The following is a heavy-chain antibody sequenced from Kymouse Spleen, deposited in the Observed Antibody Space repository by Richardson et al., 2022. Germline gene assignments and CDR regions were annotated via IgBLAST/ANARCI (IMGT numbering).Heavy chain of an antibody. Sequence: EVQLVESGGGLVQPGGSLRLSCAASGFTFSSYSMNWVRQAPGKGLEWVSYISSSSSTIYYADSVKGRFTISRDNAKNSLYLQMNSLRDEDTAVYYCASTSGSYYGYYYYGMDVWGQGTTVTVSS. CDR1: GFTFSSYS. D-gene: IGHD1-26*01. V-gene: IGHV3-48*02. J-gene: IGHJ6*02. CDR3: ASTSGSYYGYYYYGMDV. CDR2: ISSSSSTI.